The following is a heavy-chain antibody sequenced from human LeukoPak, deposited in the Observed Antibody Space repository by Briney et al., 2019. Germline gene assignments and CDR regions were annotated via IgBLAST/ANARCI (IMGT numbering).Heavy chain of an antibody. D-gene: IGHD2-21*02. Sequence: GGSLRLSCAASGFNFANHAMSWVRQTPGKGLEWVSAISGGGDITYYADSVTGRFTISRDNPKDTLFLQMHSLRPGDTAVYYCVREDTPATANYWGQGTLVTISS. J-gene: IGHJ4*02. CDR3: VREDTPATANY. CDR2: ISGGGDIT. CDR1: GFNFANHA. V-gene: IGHV3-23*01.